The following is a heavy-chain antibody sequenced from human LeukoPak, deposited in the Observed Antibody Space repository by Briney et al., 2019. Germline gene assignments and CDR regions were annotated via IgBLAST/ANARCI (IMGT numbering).Heavy chain of an antibody. CDR3: ARVDSFDSSGYSPGENY. CDR2: ISAYNGNT. Sequence: ASVTVSFTGSGYTFTSYGISWVRQAPGQGLEWMGWISAYNGNTNYAQKLQGRVTMTTDTSTRTAYMELRSLRSDDTAVYYCARVDSFDSSGYSPGENYGGQRTLVTVSS. D-gene: IGHD3-22*01. J-gene: IGHJ4*02. CDR1: GYTFTSYG. V-gene: IGHV1-18*01.